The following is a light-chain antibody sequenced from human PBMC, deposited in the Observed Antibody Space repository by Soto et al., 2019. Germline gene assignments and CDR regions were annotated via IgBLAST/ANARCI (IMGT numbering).Light chain of an antibody. CDR3: QQYGSSPVT. Sequence: EIVLTQSPGTLSLSPGERATLSCRASQSVSSSYLAWYQQKPGQAPRLLLYGASSRATGIPDRFSGSGSGTDFTLTISSLEPEDFAVYYCQQYGSSPVTFGQGTKLQIK. CDR1: QSVSSSY. J-gene: IGKJ2*01. V-gene: IGKV3-20*01. CDR2: GAS.